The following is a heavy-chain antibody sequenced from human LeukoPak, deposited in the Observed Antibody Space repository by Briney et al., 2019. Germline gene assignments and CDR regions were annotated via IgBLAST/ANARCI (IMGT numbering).Heavy chain of an antibody. J-gene: IGHJ4*02. V-gene: IGHV1-2*02. CDR2: INPNSGDT. CDR3: ASPGGYSSCWFHFDY. CDR1: GYTFTDYY. D-gene: IGHD6-19*01. Sequence: GASVKVSCKASGYTFTDYYMHWVRQAPGQGLEWMGWINPNSGDTNYAQNFQGRVTMTRDTSISTAYMELSSLRSDDTAIYYCASPGGYSSCWFHFDYWGQGTLVTVSS.